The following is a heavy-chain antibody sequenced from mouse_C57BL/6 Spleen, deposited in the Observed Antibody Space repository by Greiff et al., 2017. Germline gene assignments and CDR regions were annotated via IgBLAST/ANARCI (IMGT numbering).Heavy chain of an antibody. D-gene: IGHD1-1*01. CDR3: ARAPTTVVATGAMDY. V-gene: IGHV1-7*01. CDR2: INPSSGYT. CDR1: GYTFTSYW. J-gene: IGHJ4*01. Sequence: VMLVESGAELAKPGASVKLSCKASGYTFTSYWMHWVKQRPGQGLEWIGYINPSSGYTKYTQKFKDKATLTADKSSSTAYLQLSSLTYEYSAVYYCARAPTTVVATGAMDYWGQGTSVTVSS.